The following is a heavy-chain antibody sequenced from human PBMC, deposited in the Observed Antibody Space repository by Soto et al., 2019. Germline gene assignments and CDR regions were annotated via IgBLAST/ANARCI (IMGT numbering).Heavy chain of an antibody. CDR1: GVSISTYH. CDR3: AHDASSYDDSYDS. V-gene: IGHV4-4*07. CDR2: MHTSGST. D-gene: IGHD2-21*02. Sequence: SETLSLTCIVSGVSISTYHWSWIRQPAGKGLEWIGRMHTSGSTNYNPSLKSRVSMSVDTSKNHFSLKVSYVTAADTAVYYYAHDASSYDDSYDSWDQATLITVS. J-gene: IGHJ5*01.